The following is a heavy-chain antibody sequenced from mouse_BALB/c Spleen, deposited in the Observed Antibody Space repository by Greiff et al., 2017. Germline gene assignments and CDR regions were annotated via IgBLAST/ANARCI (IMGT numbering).Heavy chain of an antibody. D-gene: IGHD4-1*01. Sequence: EVQLQQSGTVLARPGASVKMSCKASGYTFTSYWMHWVKQRPGQGLEWIGAIYPGNSDTSYNQKFKGKAKLTAVTSTSTAYMELSSLTNEDSAVYYCTRLANWASYFDYWGQGTTLTVSS. V-gene: IGHV1-5*01. J-gene: IGHJ2*01. CDR3: TRLANWASYFDY. CDR2: IYPGNSDT. CDR1: GYTFTSYW.